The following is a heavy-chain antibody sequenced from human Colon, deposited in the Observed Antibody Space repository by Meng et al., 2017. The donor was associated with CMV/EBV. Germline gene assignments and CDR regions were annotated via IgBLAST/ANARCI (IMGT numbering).Heavy chain of an antibody. V-gene: IGHV3-15*01. CDR3: STGFF. CDR2: VKTEAEGVTT. J-gene: IGHJ4*02. CDR1: GFGFKTAW. Sequence: GGSLRLSCAASGFGFKTAWMTWVRQSPGKGWEWAGHVKTEAEGVTTDYAAPVEDRFTISRDDSKSMVYLQMHSLKTDDTAVYYCSTGFFWGQGTLVTVSS.